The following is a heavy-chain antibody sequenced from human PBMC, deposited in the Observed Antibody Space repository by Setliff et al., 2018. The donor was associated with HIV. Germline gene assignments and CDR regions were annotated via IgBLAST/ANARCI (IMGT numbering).Heavy chain of an antibody. D-gene: IGHD3-10*01. Sequence: PGESLKISCQASGYRFSDYWINWVRQMPGKGLEWMGIIYPGDSETRYSPSFQGQVTMSADKSINTAYLQWTSLKASDTAMYYCAVTYYYYNGGLSAAWALGYWGQGTLVTVSS. J-gene: IGHJ4*02. V-gene: IGHV5-51*01. CDR3: AVTYYYYNGGLSAAWALGY. CDR1: GYRFSDYW. CDR2: IYPGDSET.